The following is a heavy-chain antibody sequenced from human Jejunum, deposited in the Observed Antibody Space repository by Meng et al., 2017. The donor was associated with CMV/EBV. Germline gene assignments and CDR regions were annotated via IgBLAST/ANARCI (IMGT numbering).Heavy chain of an antibody. CDR2: IYWHEDK. V-gene: IGHV2-5*01. CDR3: AHASGETYYDILTGYFWGHFFDY. CDR1: EG. Sequence: EGVGWSRQHTGKALEWLALIYWHEDKRYSTSLKSRNTVNKDSSKNQVVLKMTDMDPVDTATYYCAHASGETYYDILTGYFWGHFFDYWGQGALVTVSS. D-gene: IGHD3-9*01. J-gene: IGHJ4*02.